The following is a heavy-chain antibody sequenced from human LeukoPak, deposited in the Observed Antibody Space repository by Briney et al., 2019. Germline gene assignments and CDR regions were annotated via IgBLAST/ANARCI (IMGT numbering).Heavy chain of an antibody. CDR3: ARGKYSAFDI. D-gene: IGHD2/OR15-2a*01. V-gene: IGHV6-1*01. CDR2: TFYRSKWYI. J-gene: IGHJ3*02. Sequence: SQPLSLTCAIPGGSVSSNSVAWNWIRQSPSRGLEWLGRTFYRSKWYIDYAVSVKSRLAINPDTSKNQFSLQLSSVTPEDTAVYYCARGKYSAFDIWGQGTMVTVSS. CDR1: GGSVSSNSVA.